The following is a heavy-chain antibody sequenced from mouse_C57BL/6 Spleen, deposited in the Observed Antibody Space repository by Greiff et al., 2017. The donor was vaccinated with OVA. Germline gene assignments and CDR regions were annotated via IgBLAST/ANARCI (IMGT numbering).Heavy chain of an antibody. D-gene: IGHD1-1*01. J-gene: IGHJ2*01. Sequence: DVQLVESGGGLVKPGGSLKLSCAASGFTFSSYAMSWVRQTPEKRLEWVATISDGGSYTYYPDNVKGRFTISRDNAKNNLYLQMSHLKSEDTAMYYCAREGSNYFDYWGQGTTLTVSS. CDR1: GFTFSSYA. CDR2: ISDGGSYT. V-gene: IGHV5-4*01. CDR3: AREGSNYFDY.